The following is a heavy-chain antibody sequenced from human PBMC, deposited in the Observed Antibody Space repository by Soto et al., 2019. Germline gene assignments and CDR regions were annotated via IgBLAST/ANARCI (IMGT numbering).Heavy chain of an antibody. CDR1: GDSITSNIYF. CDR2: IYYSGTT. Sequence: PSETLSLTCTVSGDSITSNIYFWAWIRQPPGKGLEWIGSIYYSGTTYYNPSLKSRVTISVDRSKNQFSLKLSSVTAADTAVYYCTIPRGPMIRPWGQGTLVTVSS. D-gene: IGHD3-22*01. J-gene: IGHJ5*02. CDR3: TIPRGPMIRP. V-gene: IGHV4-39*03.